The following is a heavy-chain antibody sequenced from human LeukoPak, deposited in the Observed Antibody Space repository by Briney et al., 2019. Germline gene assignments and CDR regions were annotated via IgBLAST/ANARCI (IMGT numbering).Heavy chain of an antibody. CDR2: ISYDGSNK. D-gene: IGHD3-10*01. J-gene: IGHJ6*04. V-gene: IGHV3-30*18. Sequence: GRSLRLSCAASGFTFSSYGMHWVRQAPGKGLEWVAVISYDGSNKYYADSVKGRFTISRDNSKNTLYLQMNSLRAEDTAVYYCAKDRRGPYGSGTLDVWGKGTTVTVSS. CDR1: GFTFSSYG. CDR3: AKDRRGPYGSGTLDV.